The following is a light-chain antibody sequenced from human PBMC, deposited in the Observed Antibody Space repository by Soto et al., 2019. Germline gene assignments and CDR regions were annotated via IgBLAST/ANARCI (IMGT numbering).Light chain of an antibody. CDR1: QSVSSSY. Sequence: EIVLTQSPGTLSLSPGERATLSCRASQSVSSSYLAWYQQKPGQAPRLLIYGAASRATGIPDRFSGSGSGTDFTLTISRLEPEVFAVYYCQQYGSSPRALTFGGGTKVEIK. CDR3: QQYGSSPRALT. J-gene: IGKJ4*01. CDR2: GAA. V-gene: IGKV3-20*01.